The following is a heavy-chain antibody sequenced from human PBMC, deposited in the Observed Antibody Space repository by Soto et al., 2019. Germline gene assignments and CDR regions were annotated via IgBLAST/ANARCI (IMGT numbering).Heavy chain of an antibody. CDR2: ISTFKGST. V-gene: IGHV1-18*04. J-gene: IGHJ1*01. CDR3: ARVVGHTTDEFFQH. Sequence: QVQLVQSGAEVKKPGASVKVSCTASGYTFSNYGISWVRQGPGQGLEWMGWISTFKGSTNYAQNLQGRVTMTTDASTTTAYMELRSLRFDDTAVYYCARVVGHTTDEFFQHWGQGTLVTVSS. D-gene: IGHD1-1*01. CDR1: GYTFSNYG.